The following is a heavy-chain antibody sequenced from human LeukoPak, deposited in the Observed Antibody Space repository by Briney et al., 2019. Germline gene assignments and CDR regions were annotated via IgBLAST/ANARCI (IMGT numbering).Heavy chain of an antibody. J-gene: IGHJ4*02. Sequence: ASVKVSCTASGYTFTSYYIHWVRQAPGQGLEWMGIINPAGGSTTYAQKFQGSRLTLTRDTSTSTVYMELSSLRSKDTAVYYCARGRGVHDSHTYDYFDYWGQGSLVTVSS. V-gene: IGHV1-46*01. CDR1: GYTFTSYY. D-gene: IGHD3-22*01. CDR2: INPAGGST. CDR3: ARGRGVHDSHTYDYFDY.